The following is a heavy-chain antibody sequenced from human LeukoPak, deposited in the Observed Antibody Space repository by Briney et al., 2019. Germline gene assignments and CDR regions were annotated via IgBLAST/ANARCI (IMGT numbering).Heavy chain of an antibody. D-gene: IGHD4-11*01. J-gene: IGHJ4*02. Sequence: GGSLRLSCAASGFPFGSYAMTWVRQAPGKGLEWVSTISSIDGSAYYADSVKGRFTISRDNSKNTLYLQMKSLRAEDTAVYYCAKDRGMTTVTTVDFWGQGALVTVSS. CDR2: ISSIDGSA. CDR1: GFPFGSYA. V-gene: IGHV3-23*01. CDR3: AKDRGMTTVTTVDF.